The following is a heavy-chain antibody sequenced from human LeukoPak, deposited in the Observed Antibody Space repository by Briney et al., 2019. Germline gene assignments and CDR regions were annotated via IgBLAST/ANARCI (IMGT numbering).Heavy chain of an antibody. J-gene: IGHJ5*02. D-gene: IGHD2-2*01. CDR2: IYHSGST. V-gene: IGHV4-39*07. Sequence: SETLSLTCTVSGDSINNDNNNWAWIRQPPGKGLEWIGSIYHSGSTYYNPSLKSRVTISVDTSKNQFSLKLSSVTAADTAVYYCARDRTSLDNWFDPWGQGTLVTVSS. CDR3: ARDRTSLDNWFDP. CDR1: GDSINNDNNN.